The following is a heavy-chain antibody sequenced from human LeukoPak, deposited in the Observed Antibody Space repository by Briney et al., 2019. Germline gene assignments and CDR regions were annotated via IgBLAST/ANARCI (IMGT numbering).Heavy chain of an antibody. CDR3: ARQVRWGRAARSHFDY. J-gene: IGHJ4*02. CDR1: GGSISSSSYY. Sequence: SETLSLPCTVSGGSISSSSYYWGWIRQPPGKGLEWIESIYYSGSTYYNPSLKSRVTISVDTSKNQFSLKLSSVTAADTAVYYCARQVRWGRAARSHFDYWGQGTLVTVSS. V-gene: IGHV4-39*01. D-gene: IGHD6-6*01. CDR2: IYYSGST.